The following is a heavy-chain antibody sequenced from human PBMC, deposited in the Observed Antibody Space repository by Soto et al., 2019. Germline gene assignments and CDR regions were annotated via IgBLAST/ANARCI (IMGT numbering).Heavy chain of an antibody. V-gene: IGHV3-64D*06. J-gene: IGHJ4*02. CDR3: VPAVAGWAENFDY. CDR2: ISSNGGST. CDR1: GFTFSSYA. Sequence: GGSLRLSCSASGFTFSSYAMHWVRQAPGKGLEYVSAISSNGGSTYYADSVKGRFTISRDNSKNTLYLQMSSLRAEDTAVYYCVPAVAGWAENFDYWGQGTLVTVSS. D-gene: IGHD6-19*01.